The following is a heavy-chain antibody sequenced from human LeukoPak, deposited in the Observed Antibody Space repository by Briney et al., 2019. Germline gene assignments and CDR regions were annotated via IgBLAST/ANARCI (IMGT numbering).Heavy chain of an antibody. CDR3: ARGAADLNNYYYYIDV. Sequence: KPSETLSLTCTVSGGSISSSSYYWGWIRQPPGKGLEWIGSIYYSGSTYYNPSLKSRVTISVNTSKNQFSLKLSSVTAADTAVYYCARGAADLNNYYYYIDVWGEGTTVTVSS. V-gene: IGHV4-39*07. CDR2: IYYSGST. J-gene: IGHJ6*03. CDR1: GGSISSSSYY. D-gene: IGHD1/OR15-1a*01.